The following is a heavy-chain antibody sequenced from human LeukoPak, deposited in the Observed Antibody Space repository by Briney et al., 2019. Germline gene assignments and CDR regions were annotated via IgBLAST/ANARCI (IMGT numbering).Heavy chain of an antibody. J-gene: IGHJ4*02. CDR1: GFTFSSYA. CDR3: AKLSVVAARPAVPGNDH. D-gene: IGHD6-6*01. V-gene: IGHV3-23*01. Sequence: GGSLRLSCAASGFTFSSYAMSWVRQAPGKGLEWVSAISGSGGSTYYADSVKGRFTISRDNSKNTLYLQMNSLRAEDTAVYYCAKLSVVAARPAVPGNDHWGQGTLVTVSS. CDR2: ISGSGGST.